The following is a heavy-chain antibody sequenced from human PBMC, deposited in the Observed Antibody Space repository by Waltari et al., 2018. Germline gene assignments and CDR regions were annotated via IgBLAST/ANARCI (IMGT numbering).Heavy chain of an antibody. J-gene: IGHJ4*02. CDR3: ATANILGIGTFDY. CDR1: GYTFTKYY. CDR2: IHPKSGHA. V-gene: IGHV1-2*06. Sequence: QVKLVQSGAEVKKPGASVRVSCKASGYTFTKYYIHWVRQAPGQGREWMGRIHPKSGHANYTHPFQGRVIMTRDTSINTAYLEVTGLTSDDTAIFYCATANILGIGTFDYWGQGTLVSVSS. D-gene: IGHD1-1*01.